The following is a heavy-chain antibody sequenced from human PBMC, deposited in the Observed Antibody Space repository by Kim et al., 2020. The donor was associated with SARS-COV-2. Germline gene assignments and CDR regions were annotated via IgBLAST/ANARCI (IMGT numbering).Heavy chain of an antibody. CDR3: AREVGANY. V-gene: IGHV3-7*03. CDR2: IKQDGSEK. CDR1: GFTFSNFW. J-gene: IGHJ4*02. Sequence: GGSLRLSCATSGFTFSNFWMTWVRQAPGKGLEWVANIKQDGSEKNYVDSVKGRFTISRDNTKNSLYLQMSSLRAEDAAVYYCAREVGANYWGQGTLVTVS. D-gene: IGHD1-26*01.